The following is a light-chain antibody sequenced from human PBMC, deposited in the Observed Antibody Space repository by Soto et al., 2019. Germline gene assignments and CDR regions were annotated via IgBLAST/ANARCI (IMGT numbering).Light chain of an antibody. Sequence: QAVVTQEPSLTVSPGGTVTLTCGSSTGAVTSGHYPYWFQQKPGQAPRTLIYDTSNKHSWTPARFSGSLLGGKAALTLSGAQPEDEAEYYSFLSDSGGFGGGTKLTVL. CDR1: TGAVTSGHY. CDR3: FLSDSGG. CDR2: DTS. J-gene: IGLJ2*01. V-gene: IGLV7-46*01.